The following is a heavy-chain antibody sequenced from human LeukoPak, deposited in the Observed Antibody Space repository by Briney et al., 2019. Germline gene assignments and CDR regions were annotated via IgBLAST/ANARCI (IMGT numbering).Heavy chain of an antibody. Sequence: GGSLRLSCEASGFTFITYAMSWVRPAPGKGLQWVSGISGTDSGTYYTDSVKGRFTISRDNSKNTVYLQIDSLRAEGTAVYYCAKCMSGSGVCLNFDSWGQGILVTVSS. CDR1: GFTFITYA. J-gene: IGHJ4*02. CDR3: AKCMSGSGVCLNFDS. D-gene: IGHD2-21*02. CDR2: ISGTDSGT. V-gene: IGHV3-23*01.